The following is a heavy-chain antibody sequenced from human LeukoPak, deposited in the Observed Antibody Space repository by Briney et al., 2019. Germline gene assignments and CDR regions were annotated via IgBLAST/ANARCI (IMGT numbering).Heavy chain of an antibody. CDR1: GFTYTKHA. Sequence: PGGSLRLSCAASGFTYTKHAMHWVRQAPGKGLEWVAVISYDGSNKKYADSVKGRFTISRDNSKNTLYLQMNSLRAEDTAVYYCARDPYSGNYGNYYYYYMDVWGKGTTVTISS. V-gene: IGHV3-30*04. D-gene: IGHD1-26*01. CDR2: ISYDGSNK. CDR3: ARDPYSGNYGNYYYYYMDV. J-gene: IGHJ6*03.